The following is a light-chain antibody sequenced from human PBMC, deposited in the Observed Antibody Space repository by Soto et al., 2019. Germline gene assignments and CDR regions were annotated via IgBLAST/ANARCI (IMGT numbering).Light chain of an antibody. CDR3: QQYNAFPPT. Sequence: DVQLTQSPSSLSTAVGDRVSITCRASQNIHIWLAWYQLKPGKAPKSLIYATSTLQNEVPSRFTGSGSGTDFTLTINNLQPEDFATYSCQQYNAFPPTFGGGTKVEIK. CDR1: QNIHIW. CDR2: ATS. V-gene: IGKV1D-16*01. J-gene: IGKJ4*01.